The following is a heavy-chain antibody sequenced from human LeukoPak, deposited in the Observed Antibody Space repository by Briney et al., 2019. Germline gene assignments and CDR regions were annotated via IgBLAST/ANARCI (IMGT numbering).Heavy chain of an antibody. J-gene: IGHJ5*02. V-gene: IGHV1-69*04. CDR3: ARDSSIAARDSYNWFDP. D-gene: IGHD6-6*01. CDR1: GGTFSSYT. Sequence: GSSVKVSCKASGGTFSSYTISWVRQAPGQGLEWMGRIIPILGIANCAQKFQGRVTITADKSTSTAYMELSSLRSEDTAVYYCARDSSIAARDSYNWFDPWGQGTLVTVSS. CDR2: IIPILGIA.